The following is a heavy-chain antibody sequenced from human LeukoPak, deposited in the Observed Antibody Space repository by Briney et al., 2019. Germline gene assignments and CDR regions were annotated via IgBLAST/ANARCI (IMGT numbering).Heavy chain of an antibody. CDR3: ARGSYCSGGSCLLYYYYYMDV. CDR2: ISSSGSTI. V-gene: IGHV3-11*01. CDR1: GFTFSDYY. J-gene: IGHJ6*03. D-gene: IGHD2-15*01. Sequence: GGSLRLSCAASGFTFSDYYMSWIRQAPGKGLEWVSYISSSGSTIYYADSVKGRFTISRDNAKNSLYLQMDSLRAEDTAVYYCARGSYCSGGSCLLYYYYYMDVWGKGTTVTVSS.